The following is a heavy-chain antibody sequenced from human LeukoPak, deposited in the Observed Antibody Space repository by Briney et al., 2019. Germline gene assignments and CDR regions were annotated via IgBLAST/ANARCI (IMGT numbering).Heavy chain of an antibody. V-gene: IGHV3-23*01. J-gene: IGHJ4*02. D-gene: IGHD1-26*01. CDR1: GLTFSSYA. CDR2: ISGSGANT. Sequence: PGGSLRLSCAASGLTFSSYAMSWVRQAPGKGLEWVSAISGSGANTYYADSVKGRFTISRDNSKNTLYLQMNSLRAKDTAVYYCAKASPSGSYYFDHWGQGTPVTVSS. CDR3: AKASPSGSYYFDH.